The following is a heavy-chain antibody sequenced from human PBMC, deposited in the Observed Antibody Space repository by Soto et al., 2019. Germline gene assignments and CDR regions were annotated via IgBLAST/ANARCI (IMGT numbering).Heavy chain of an antibody. V-gene: IGHV3-53*01. J-gene: IGHJ5*02. CDR2: IYSGGST. CDR3: ARGGQYYWFDP. CDR1: GFTVSSNY. D-gene: IGHD4-4*01. Sequence: PGGSLRLSCAASGFTVSSNYMSWVRQAPGKGLEWVSVIYSGGSTYYADSVKGRFTISRDNSKNTLYLQMNSLRTEDTAVYYCARGGQYYWFDPWGQGTLVTVSS.